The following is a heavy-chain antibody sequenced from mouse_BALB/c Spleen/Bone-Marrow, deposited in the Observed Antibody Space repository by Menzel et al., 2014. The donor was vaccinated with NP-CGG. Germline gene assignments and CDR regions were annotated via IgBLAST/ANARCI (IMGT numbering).Heavy chain of an antibody. CDR1: GYTFSRYT. CDR2: INPASEFS. Sequence: QVQLKDSAAELARPGASVKMSCKASGYTFSRYTIHWIKQRPGQGLEWIGFINPASEFSEYNQKFKDKTTLTADKSSTTAYMQLNSLTSEDSAVYYCARSGTPAWFAYWGQGTLVTVSA. J-gene: IGHJ3*01. CDR3: ARSGTPAWFAY. D-gene: IGHD3-3*01. V-gene: IGHV1-4*02.